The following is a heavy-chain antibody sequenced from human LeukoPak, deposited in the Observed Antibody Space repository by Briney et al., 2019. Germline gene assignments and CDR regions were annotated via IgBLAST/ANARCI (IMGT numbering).Heavy chain of an antibody. Sequence: PGGSLRLSCAASGFTFSSYSMNWVRQAPGKGLEWVSSISSRSSYIYYADSVKGRFTISRDNAKNSLYLQMNSLSAEDTAVYYCARAHFRFLEGDWFDPWGQGTLVTVSS. V-gene: IGHV3-21*01. CDR3: ARAHFRFLEGDWFDP. J-gene: IGHJ5*02. CDR2: ISSRSSYI. D-gene: IGHD3-3*01. CDR1: GFTFSSYS.